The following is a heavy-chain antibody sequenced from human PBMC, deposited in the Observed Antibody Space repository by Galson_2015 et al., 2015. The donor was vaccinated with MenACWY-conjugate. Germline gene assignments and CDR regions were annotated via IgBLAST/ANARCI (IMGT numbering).Heavy chain of an antibody. CDR3: ARHPPGGRGMDV. CDR1: GSSFTTYW. V-gene: IGHV5-51*07. Sequence: QSGAEVKKPGESLQISCKGSGSSFTTYWIGWVHQLPGKGLEWMGLISPGDSNIRYSPAFQGRVTISADKSISTAYLQWNSLQASXTAIYYXARHPPGGRGMDVWGQGTTVTVSS. CDR2: ISPGDSNI. J-gene: IGHJ6*02. D-gene: IGHD1-26*01.